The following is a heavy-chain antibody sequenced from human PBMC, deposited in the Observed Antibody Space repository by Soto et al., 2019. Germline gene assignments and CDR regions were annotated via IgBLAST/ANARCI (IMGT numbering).Heavy chain of an antibody. V-gene: IGHV3-23*01. CDR2: VSRSGDT. CDR3: AKDGTTAGIHYYGMDV. Sequence: EGSLRLSCAASGFTFSSYAMSWVRQAPGEGLEWVSAVSRSGDTYHADSVKGRFTISRDNSKNTLFLQMNGLRAEDTALYFCAKDGTTAGIHYYGMDVWGQGTTVTVSS. CDR1: GFTFSSYA. D-gene: IGHD2-2*02. J-gene: IGHJ6*02.